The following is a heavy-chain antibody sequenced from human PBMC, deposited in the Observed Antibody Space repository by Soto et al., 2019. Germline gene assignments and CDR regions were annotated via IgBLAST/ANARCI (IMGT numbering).Heavy chain of an antibody. CDR3: SRDDRQAPDY. CDR1: GFTFSSYG. Sequence: GGSLRLSCAASGFTFSSYGLHWVRQAPGKGLEWVAVIWYDGSNKYYADSVNGRFTISRDNSKNTVYLQMNSLRAEDTAVYYCSRDDRQAPDYWGQGTMVTVSS. CDR2: IWYDGSNK. V-gene: IGHV3-33*01. J-gene: IGHJ4*02.